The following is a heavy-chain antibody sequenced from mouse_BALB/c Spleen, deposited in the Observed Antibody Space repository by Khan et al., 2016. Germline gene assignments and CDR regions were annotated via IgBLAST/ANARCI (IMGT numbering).Heavy chain of an antibody. Sequence: VQLQQPGAELVKPGASVKLSCTASGFNIKDTYMHWVRQRPEQGLEWIGRIDPANDNTKYDPKFQGKATVTADKSSNTAYLQLSSLKSEDTAVYYCAPIYDGYYHYWGQGTTLTVSS. V-gene: IGHV14-3*02. CDR2: IDPANDNT. D-gene: IGHD2-3*01. CDR3: APIYDGYYHY. J-gene: IGHJ2*01. CDR1: GFNIKDTY.